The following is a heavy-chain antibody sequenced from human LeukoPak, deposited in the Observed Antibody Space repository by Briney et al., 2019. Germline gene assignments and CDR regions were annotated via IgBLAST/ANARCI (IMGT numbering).Heavy chain of an antibody. CDR2: IFPVDSDT. J-gene: IGHJ4*02. CDR1: GYDFAIYW. V-gene: IGHV5-51*01. D-gene: IGHD6-19*01. CDR3: ARSISSGWQFDY. Sequence: GESLKISCRTSGYDFAIYWIGWVRQMPGKGQEWMGIIFPVDSDTRYSPSFQGQVTISADKSINTAYLQWSSLRASDTAIYYCARSISSGWQFDYWGQGTLVTVSS.